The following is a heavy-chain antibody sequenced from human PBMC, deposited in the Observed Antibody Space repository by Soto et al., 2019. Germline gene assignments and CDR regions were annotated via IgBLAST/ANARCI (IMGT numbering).Heavy chain of an antibody. Sequence: QVQLVESGGGVVQPGRSLRLSCASSGLTFSSYGMHWVRQAPGKGLEWVAIISYDGSNTYYADSVKGRFTISRDNSKNTLYLQMNSLRAEESSVYYCAKEGGLSGSYYISSSYYFDYLGQGTLVTVSP. D-gene: IGHD1-26*01. CDR3: AKEGGLSGSYYISSSYYFDY. CDR1: GLTFSSYG. J-gene: IGHJ4*02. CDR2: ISYDGSNT. V-gene: IGHV3-30*18.